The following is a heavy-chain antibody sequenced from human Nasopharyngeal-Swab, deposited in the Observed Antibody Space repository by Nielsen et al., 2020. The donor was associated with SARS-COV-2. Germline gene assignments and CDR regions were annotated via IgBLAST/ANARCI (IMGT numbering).Heavy chain of an antibody. J-gene: IGHJ4*02. CDR2: ISYDGSNK. Sequence: LSLTCAASGFTFRTYAMHWVRQAPGKGLGWVAVISYDGSNKYYADSVKGRFTISRDNSKNTLYLQMNSLRAEDTAVYYCAREDPIAVAGNLDYWGQGTLVTVSS. V-gene: IGHV3-30-3*01. D-gene: IGHD6-19*01. CDR1: GFTFRTYA. CDR3: AREDPIAVAGNLDY.